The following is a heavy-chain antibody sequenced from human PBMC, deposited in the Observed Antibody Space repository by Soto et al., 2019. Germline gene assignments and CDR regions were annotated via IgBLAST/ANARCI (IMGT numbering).Heavy chain of an antibody. CDR3: ARGPYWELRGNWFDP. D-gene: IGHD1-26*01. J-gene: IGHJ5*02. Sequence: QVQLQESGPGLVKPSETLSLTCTVSGGSISSYYWSWIRQPAGKGLEWIGRIYTSGSTNYNPSLKSRVTMSVDTSKHQFSLKLSSVTAADTAVYYCARGPYWELRGNWFDPWGQGTLVTVSS. CDR2: IYTSGST. CDR1: GGSISSYY. V-gene: IGHV4-4*07.